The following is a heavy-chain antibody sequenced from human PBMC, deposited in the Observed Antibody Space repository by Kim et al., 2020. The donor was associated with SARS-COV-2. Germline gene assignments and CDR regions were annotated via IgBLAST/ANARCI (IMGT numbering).Heavy chain of an antibody. V-gene: IGHV1-8*01. D-gene: IGHD6-19*01. CDR3: ARGITAGLDY. J-gene: IGHJ4*02. CDR1: GYSFSDLD. Sequence: ASVKVSCQVSGYSFSDLDINWVRQATGQGLEWMGWVRPKNGEAHYAQNFQGRVTMTRNTSIRTVYMELSSLTSEDTAIYYCARGITAGLDYWGQGTPV. CDR2: VRPKNGEA.